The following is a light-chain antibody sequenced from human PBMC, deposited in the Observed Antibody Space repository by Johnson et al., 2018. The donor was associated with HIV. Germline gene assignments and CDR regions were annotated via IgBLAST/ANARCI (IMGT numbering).Light chain of an antibody. V-gene: IGLV1-51*02. J-gene: IGLJ1*01. CDR1: SSNIGNNY. CDR2: QNN. Sequence: QSVLTQPPSVSAAPGQKVTISCSGSSSNIGNNYVSWYQQFPGAAPKLLIYQNNKRPSAIPDRFSASKSGTSATLAITGLQTGDEADYFCGTWDSSLTGFVFGPGTEVTVL. CDR3: GTWDSSLTGFV.